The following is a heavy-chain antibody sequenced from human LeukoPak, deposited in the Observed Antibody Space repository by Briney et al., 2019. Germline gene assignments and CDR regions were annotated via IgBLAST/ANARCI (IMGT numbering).Heavy chain of an antibody. CDR2: IYYSGST. D-gene: IGHD3-3*01. Sequence: SETLSLTCTVSGGSISSSSYYWGWIRQPPGKGLEWIGYIYYSGSTNYNPSLKSRVTVSVDTSKNQFSLKLSSVTAADTAVYHCARGDYDFWSGYPTDYYFDYWGQGTLVTVSS. V-gene: IGHV4-61*05. CDR3: ARGDYDFWSGYPTDYYFDY. J-gene: IGHJ4*02. CDR1: GGSISSSSYY.